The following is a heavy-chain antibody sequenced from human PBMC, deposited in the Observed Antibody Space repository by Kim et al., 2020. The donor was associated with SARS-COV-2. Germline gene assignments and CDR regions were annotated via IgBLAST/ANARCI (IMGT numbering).Heavy chain of an antibody. Sequence: GESLKISCRGSGPTFSAYWIGWVRQAPGKGLERVGMVYPHDSDTRYSTSFQGLISISADTSINTAYLQWSSLKASDSATYYCMSGPSRDYSVSWGQGTLV. CDR3: MSGPSRDYSVS. J-gene: IGHJ4*02. CDR2: VYPHDSDT. V-gene: IGHV5-51*01. CDR1: GPTFSAYW. D-gene: IGHD1-26*01.